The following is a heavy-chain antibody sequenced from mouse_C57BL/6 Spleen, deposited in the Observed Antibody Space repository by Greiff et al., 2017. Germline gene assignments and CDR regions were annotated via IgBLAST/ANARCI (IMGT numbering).Heavy chain of an antibody. V-gene: IGHV1-9*01. CDR3: ARGGYGSSYVYFDV. CDR1: GYTFTGYW. Sequence: VQLQQSGAELMKPGASVKLSCKATGYTFTGYWIEWVKQRPGHGLEWIGEILPGSGSTNDNEKFKGKATFTADTSSTTAYMQLSSLTTEDSAIYYCARGGYGSSYVYFDVWGTGTTVTVSS. CDR2: ILPGSGST. J-gene: IGHJ1*03. D-gene: IGHD1-1*01.